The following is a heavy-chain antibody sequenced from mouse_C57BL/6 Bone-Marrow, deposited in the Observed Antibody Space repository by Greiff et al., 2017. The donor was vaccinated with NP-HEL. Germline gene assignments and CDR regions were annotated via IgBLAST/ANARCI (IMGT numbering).Heavy chain of an antibody. CDR1: GYTFTSYW. Sequence: VQLQQPGTELVKPGASVKLSCKASGYTFTSYWMHWVKQRPGQGLEWIGNINPSNGGTNYNEKFKSKATLTVDKSSSTAYMQLSSLTSEDSAVYYCARSRGDGYYRAWFAYWGQGTLVTVSA. J-gene: IGHJ3*01. CDR2: INPSNGGT. V-gene: IGHV1-53*01. D-gene: IGHD2-3*01. CDR3: ARSRGDGYYRAWFAY.